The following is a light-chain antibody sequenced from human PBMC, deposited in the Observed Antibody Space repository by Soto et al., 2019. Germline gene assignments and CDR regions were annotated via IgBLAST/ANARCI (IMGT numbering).Light chain of an antibody. CDR2: EVS. CDR3: QSYDSSLSGSGV. J-gene: IGLJ3*02. Sequence: QSALTQPASVSGSPGQSITISCTGTSSDVGNYKFVSWYQQHPGKAPKLMIYEVSNRPSGVPDRFFGSKSGTSASLTIIGLQAEDEADYYCQSYDSSLSGSGVFGGGTQLTVL. CDR1: SSDVGNYKF. V-gene: IGLV2-14*01.